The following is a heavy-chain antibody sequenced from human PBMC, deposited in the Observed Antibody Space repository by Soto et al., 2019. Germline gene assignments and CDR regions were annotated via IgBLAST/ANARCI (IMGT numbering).Heavy chain of an antibody. CDR1: GFSFRSYA. J-gene: IGHJ4*02. V-gene: IGHV3-23*01. D-gene: IGHD1-26*01. Sequence: EVQLLESGADLVQPGGSLRLSCAASGFSFRSYAMGWVRQAPGKGLDWVSSISAGGDGTYYADSVKGRFTISRDNSKNTVYLQMTSLRADDTAVYYCADGGRYPHYWGPGTLVTVSS. CDR2: ISAGGDGT. CDR3: ADGGRYPHY.